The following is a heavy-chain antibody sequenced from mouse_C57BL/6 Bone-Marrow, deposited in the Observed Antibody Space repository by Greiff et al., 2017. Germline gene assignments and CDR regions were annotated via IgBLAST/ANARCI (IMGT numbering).Heavy chain of an antibody. J-gene: IGHJ3*01. CDR2: IYPGSGST. CDR3: ARKATVVGEGFAY. V-gene: IGHV1-55*01. D-gene: IGHD1-1*01. Sequence: QVQLQQPGAELVKPGASVKMSCKASGYTFTSYWITWVKQRPGQGLAWIGDIYPGSGSTNYNEKFKSKATLTVDTSSSTAYMQLSSLTSEDSAVYYCARKATVVGEGFAYWGQGTLVTVSA. CDR1: GYTFTSYW.